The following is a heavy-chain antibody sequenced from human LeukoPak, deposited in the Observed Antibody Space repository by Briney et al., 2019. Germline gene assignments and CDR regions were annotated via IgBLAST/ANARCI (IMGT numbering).Heavy chain of an antibody. J-gene: IGHJ4*02. CDR3: GSSGSPRIDYFDY. V-gene: IGHV3-23*01. Sequence: GGSLRLSCAASGFTFGGYAMSWVRQAPGKGLEWVSAISGSGGSTYYADSVKGRFTISRDNSKNTLYLQMNSLRAENTAVYYCGSSGSPRIDYFDYWGQGTLVTVSS. CDR2: ISGSGGST. CDR1: GFTFGGYA. D-gene: IGHD1-26*01.